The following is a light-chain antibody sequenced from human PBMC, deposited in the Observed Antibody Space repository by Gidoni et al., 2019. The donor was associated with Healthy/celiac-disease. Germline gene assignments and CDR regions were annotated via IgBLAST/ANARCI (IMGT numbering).Light chain of an antibody. J-gene: IGKJ1*01. CDR3: QQYNNWPET. V-gene: IGKV3D-15*03. CDR2: GAS. CDR1: QSVSIN. Sequence: EIVMTQSPATLSVSPGERATLSCRASQSVSINLAWYQQKPGQAPRLLIYGASIRATGNPARFSGSGSGTEFTLTISILQSEDFAVYYCQQYNNWPETFGQXTKVEIK.